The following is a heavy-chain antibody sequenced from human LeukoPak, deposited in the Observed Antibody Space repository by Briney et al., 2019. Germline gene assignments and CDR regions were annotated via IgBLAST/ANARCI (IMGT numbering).Heavy chain of an antibody. D-gene: IGHD3-22*01. CDR3: AATMIVVVNLYYFDY. Sequence: ASVKVSCKASGGTLSSYAISWVRQAPAQGLEWMGGIIPIFGTANYAQKFQGRVTITADESTSTAYMELSSLRSEDTAVYYCAATMIVVVNLYYFDYWGQGTLVTVSS. J-gene: IGHJ4*02. CDR1: GGTLSSYA. CDR2: IIPIFGTA. V-gene: IGHV1-69*13.